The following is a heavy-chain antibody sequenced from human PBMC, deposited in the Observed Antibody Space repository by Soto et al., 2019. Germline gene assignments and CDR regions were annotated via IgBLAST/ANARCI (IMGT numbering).Heavy chain of an antibody. CDR2: IYYSGST. V-gene: IGHV4-31*03. J-gene: IGHJ4*02. Sequence: TLSLTCTVSGGSISSGGYYWSWIRQHPGKGLEWIGYIYYSGSTYYNPSLKSRVTISVDTSKNQFSLKLSSVTAADTAVYYCARGPLDVVVVAASLRFDYWGQGTLVTVSS. CDR1: GGSISSGGYY. CDR3: ARGPLDVVVVAASLRFDY. D-gene: IGHD2-15*01.